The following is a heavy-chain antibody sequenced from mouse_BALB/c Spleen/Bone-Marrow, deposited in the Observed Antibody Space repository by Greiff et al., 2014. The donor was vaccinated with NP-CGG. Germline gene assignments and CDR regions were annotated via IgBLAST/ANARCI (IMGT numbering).Heavy chain of an antibody. D-gene: IGHD2-1*01. V-gene: IGHV1-54*01. CDR3: ARRIYYAMGY. J-gene: IGHJ2*01. CDR1: GYAFTNYL. CDR2: LNPGSGGT. Sequence: QVQLQQSGAELVRPGTSVKVSCKASGYAFTNYLIEWVKQRPGKGLEWIGVLNPGSGGTNYNEKFKGKATLTADKSSSTAYMQLSSLTSDDSAVYFCARRIYYAMGYWGQGTTLTVSS.